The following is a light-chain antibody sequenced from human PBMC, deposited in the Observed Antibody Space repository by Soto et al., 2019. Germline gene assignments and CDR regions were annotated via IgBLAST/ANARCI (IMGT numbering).Light chain of an antibody. J-gene: IGLJ1*01. Sequence: QSVLTQPASVSGSPGQSITISCTGTSSDVGGYNYVSWYQQHPGKAPKLMIYEVSNRPSGVSNRFFGSKSGNTASLTISGLQAEDEADYYCSSYTSSSTLGVFGTGTKVTVL. CDR3: SSYTSSSTLGV. CDR1: SSDVGGYNY. V-gene: IGLV2-14*01. CDR2: EVS.